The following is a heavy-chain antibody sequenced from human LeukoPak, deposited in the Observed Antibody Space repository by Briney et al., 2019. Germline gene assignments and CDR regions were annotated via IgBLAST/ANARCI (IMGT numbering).Heavy chain of an antibody. CDR1: GYTFTGYY. V-gene: IGHV1-2*06. CDR3: ASSVYCGGDCFDY. CDR2: INPNSGGT. J-gene: IGHJ4*02. D-gene: IGHD2-21*01. Sequence: ASVKVSCKASGYTFTGYYMHWVRQAPGQGLEWMGRINPNSGGTNYAQKFQGRVTMTRDTSISTAYMELSRLRSDDAAVYYCASSVYCGGDCFDYWGQGTLVTVSS.